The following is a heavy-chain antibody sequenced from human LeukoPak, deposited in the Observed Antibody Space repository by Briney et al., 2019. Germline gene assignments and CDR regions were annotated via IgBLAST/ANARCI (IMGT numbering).Heavy chain of an antibody. CDR1: GGTFSSYA. CDR3: ARPSTTYYSDSSGYYLFDY. J-gene: IGHJ4*02. Sequence: SVKVSCKASGGTFSSYAISWVRQAPGQGLEWMGRIIPILGIANYAQKFQGRVTITADKSTSTAYMELSSLRSEDTAVYYCARPSTTYYSDSSGYYLFDYWGQGTLVTVSS. CDR2: IIPILGIA. V-gene: IGHV1-69*04. D-gene: IGHD3-22*01.